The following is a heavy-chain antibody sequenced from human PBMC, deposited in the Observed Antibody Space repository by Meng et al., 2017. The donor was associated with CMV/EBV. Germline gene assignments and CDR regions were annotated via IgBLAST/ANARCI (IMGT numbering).Heavy chain of an antibody. J-gene: IGHJ4*02. CDR1: GFTFSDYY. V-gene: IGHV3-11*01. Sequence: GESLKISCAASGFTFSDYYMSWIRQASGKGLEWVSYISSSGSTIYYADSVKGRFTISRDNAKNSLYLQMNSLRAEDTAVYYCARVAPWGYSYGFTHPFFDYWGQGTLVTVSS. D-gene: IGHD5-18*01. CDR2: ISSSGSTI. CDR3: ARVAPWGYSYGFTHPFFDY.